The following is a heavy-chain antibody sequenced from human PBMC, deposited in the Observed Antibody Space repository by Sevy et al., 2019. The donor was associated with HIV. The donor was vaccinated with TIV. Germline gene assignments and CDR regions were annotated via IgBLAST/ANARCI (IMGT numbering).Heavy chain of an antibody. V-gene: IGHV4-59*12. J-gene: IGHJ5*02. CDR2: IYYSGST. CDR3: ARSGFLEWPGWFRGPRNWFDP. D-gene: IGHD3-3*01. Sequence: SETLSLTCTVSGGSISSYYWSWILQPPGKGLEWIGYIYYSGSTNYNPSLMSRVTISVDTSKNQFSLKLSSVTTADTAVYYCARSGFLEWPGWFRGPRNWFDPWGQGTLVTVSS. CDR1: GGSISSYY.